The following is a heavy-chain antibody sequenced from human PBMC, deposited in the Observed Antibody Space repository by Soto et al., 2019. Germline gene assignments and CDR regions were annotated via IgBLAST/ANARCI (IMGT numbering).Heavy chain of an antibody. CDR3: ARDGVYCSSTSCYTGFDY. J-gene: IGHJ4*02. V-gene: IGHV4-4*07. D-gene: IGHD2-2*02. CDR2: IYTSGST. Sequence: SETLSLTCTVSGGSISSYYWSWIRQPAGKGLEWIGRIYTSGSTNYNPSLESRVTMSVDTSKNQFSLKLSSVTAADTAVYYCARDGVYCSSTSCYTGFDYWGQGTLVTVSS. CDR1: GGSISSYY.